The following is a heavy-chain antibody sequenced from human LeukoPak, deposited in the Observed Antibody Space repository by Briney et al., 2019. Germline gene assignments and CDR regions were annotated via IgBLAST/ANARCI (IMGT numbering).Heavy chain of an antibody. CDR2: IYYSGST. Sequence: SETLSLTCTVSGGSISGYYWSWIRQPPGKGLEWIGYIYYSGSTNYNPSLKSRVTISVDTSKNQFSLKLNSVTAADTAVYYCAREYGDFDYWGQGTLVTVSS. V-gene: IGHV4-59*12. CDR3: AREYGDFDY. J-gene: IGHJ4*02. CDR1: GGSISGYY. D-gene: IGHD4-17*01.